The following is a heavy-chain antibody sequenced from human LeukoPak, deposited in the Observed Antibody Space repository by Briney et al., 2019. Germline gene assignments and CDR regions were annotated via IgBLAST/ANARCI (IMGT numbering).Heavy chain of an antibody. D-gene: IGHD5-18*01. CDR2: ISGSGDTT. CDR1: GFTFSTYA. Sequence: PGGSLRLSCAASGFTFSTYAMSWVRQAPGKGLEWVSAISGSGDTTYYADSVKGRFTTSRDNSKNTLYLQMNGLRAEDTAIYYCAYFPSTKFPYGNNYGYLFKYWGQGTLVTVSS. J-gene: IGHJ4*02. CDR3: AYFPSTKFPYGNNYGYLFKY. V-gene: IGHV3-23*01.